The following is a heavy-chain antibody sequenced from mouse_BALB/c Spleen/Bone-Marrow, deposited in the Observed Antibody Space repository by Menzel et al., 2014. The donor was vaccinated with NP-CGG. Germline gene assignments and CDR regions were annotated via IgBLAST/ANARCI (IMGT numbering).Heavy chain of an antibody. Sequence: EVQLQQSGAELVKPEASVKLSCTASGFNIKDTYMHWVKQTPEQGLEWIGRIDPANGNTKYDPKFQGKATITADTSSNTAYLRLSSLTSEDTAVYYCASWEYYAMDYWGQGTSVTVSS. J-gene: IGHJ4*01. V-gene: IGHV14-3*02. CDR1: GFNIKDTY. CDR3: ASWEYYAMDY. CDR2: IDPANGNT. D-gene: IGHD4-1*01.